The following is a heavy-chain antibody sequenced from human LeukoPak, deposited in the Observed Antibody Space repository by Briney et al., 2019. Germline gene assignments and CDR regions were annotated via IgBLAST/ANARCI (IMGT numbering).Heavy chain of an antibody. CDR2: INTNTGNP. Sequence: ASVKVSCKASGYTFTSYAMNWVRQAPGQGLEWMGWINTNTGNPTYAQGFTGRFVFSLDTSVSTAYLQISSLKAEDTAVYYCAREGLQLWLDYYYYYMDVWGKGITVTVSS. J-gene: IGHJ6*03. V-gene: IGHV7-4-1*02. CDR3: AREGLQLWLDYYYYYMDV. CDR1: GYTFTSYA. D-gene: IGHD5-18*01.